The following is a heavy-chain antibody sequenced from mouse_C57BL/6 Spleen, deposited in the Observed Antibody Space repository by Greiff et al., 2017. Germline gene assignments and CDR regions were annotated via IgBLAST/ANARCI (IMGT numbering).Heavy chain of an antibody. CDR3: ARDPYDYTMDY. CDR2: INSNDGGT. Sequence: VQLKESGPELVKPADSVTMSCKVSGYTFTDYNMHWVKQSHGKSLEWIGYINSNDGGTSYNQKFKGKATLTVNKASSTAYKELRSLTAENSAVYYCARDPYDYTMDYWGQGTSVTVSS. CDR1: GYTFTDYN. V-gene: IGHV1-22*01. D-gene: IGHD2-4*01. J-gene: IGHJ4*01.